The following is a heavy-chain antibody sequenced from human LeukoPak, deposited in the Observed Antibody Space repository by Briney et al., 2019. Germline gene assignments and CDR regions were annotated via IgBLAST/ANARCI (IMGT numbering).Heavy chain of an antibody. J-gene: IGHJ4*02. CDR2: ISGGGGST. D-gene: IGHD1-14*01. V-gene: IGHV3-23*01. Sequence: PGGPRGPPCAPPGFPFSGYPLSGSGRAPGRGLEWVSGISGGGGSTYYADSVKGRFTISRDNSKNTLYLQMNSLRAEDTAVYYCAKKTTEDYWGQGTLVTVSS. CDR3: AKKTTEDY. CDR1: GFPFSGYP.